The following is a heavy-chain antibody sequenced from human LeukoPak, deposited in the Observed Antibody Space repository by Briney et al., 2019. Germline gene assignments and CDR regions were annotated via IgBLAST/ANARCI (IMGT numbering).Heavy chain of an antibody. J-gene: IGHJ5*02. CDR2: INPNSGGT. Sequence: ASVKVSCKASGYTFTGYYMHWVRQAPGQGLEWMRWINPNSGGTNYAQKFQGRVTMTRDTSISTAYMELSRPRSDDTAVYYCARGARYCSSTSCQPSDWFDPWGQGTLVTVSS. D-gene: IGHD2-2*01. V-gene: IGHV1-2*02. CDR1: GYTFTGYY. CDR3: ARGARYCSSTSCQPSDWFDP.